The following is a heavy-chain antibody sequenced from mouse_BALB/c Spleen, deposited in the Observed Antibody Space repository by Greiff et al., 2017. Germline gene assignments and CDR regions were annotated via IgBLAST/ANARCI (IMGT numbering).Heavy chain of an antibody. V-gene: IGHV1S127*01. Sequence: VQLQQSGPQLVRPGASVKISCKASGYSFTSYWMHWVKQRPGQGLEWIGMIDPSDSETRLNQKFKDKATLTVDKSSSTAYMQLSSPTSEDSAVYYCARVYANYLDYWGQGTTLTVSS. CDR3: ARVYANYLDY. CDR2: IDPSDSET. CDR1: GYSFTSYW. D-gene: IGHD2-3*01. J-gene: IGHJ2*01.